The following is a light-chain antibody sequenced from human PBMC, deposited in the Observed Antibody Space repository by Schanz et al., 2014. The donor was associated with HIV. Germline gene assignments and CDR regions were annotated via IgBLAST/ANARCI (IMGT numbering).Light chain of an antibody. CDR2: GNH. CDR3: HSSDGLSLGV. CDR1: SGSIGSYF. J-gene: IGLJ2*01. Sequence: NFMLTQPHSVSESPGKTVTISCTRSSGSIGSYFVQWYQQRPGSAPLLVIRGNHQRPSDVPDRFSGSIDRTSNSASLIISLLETEDEADYFCHSSDGLSLGVFGGGTKLTVL. V-gene: IGLV6-57*04.